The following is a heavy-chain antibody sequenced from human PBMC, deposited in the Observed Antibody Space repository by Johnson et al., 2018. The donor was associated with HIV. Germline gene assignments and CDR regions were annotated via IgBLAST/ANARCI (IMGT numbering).Heavy chain of an antibody. CDR2: ISYDGSNK. CDR3: ASDLRFKRTVQGRVIISGAFDM. Sequence: QVQLVESGGGVVQPERSLRLSCSASGFTFSSYAMHWVRQAPGKGLEWVACISYDGSNKYYADSVKGRFTISRDNSKNTLHLQMNSLRTEDTAVYSCASDLRFKRTVQGRVIISGAFDMWGQGTVVHVSS. D-gene: IGHD3-10*01. J-gene: IGHJ3*02. V-gene: IGHV3-30*04. CDR1: GFTFSSYA.